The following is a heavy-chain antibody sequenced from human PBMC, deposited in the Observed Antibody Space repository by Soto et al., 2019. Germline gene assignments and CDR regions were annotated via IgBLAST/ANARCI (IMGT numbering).Heavy chain of an antibody. J-gene: IGHJ3*02. CDR1: GFTFSSYA. D-gene: IGHD3-22*01. V-gene: IGHV3-23*01. Sequence: GGSLRLSCAASGFTFSSYAMSWVRQAPGKGLEWVSAISGSGGSTYYADSVKGRFTISRDNSKNTLYLQMNSLRAEDTAVYYCAKDIQPTYYYDSPGAFDIWGQGTMVTVS. CDR3: AKDIQPTYYYDSPGAFDI. CDR2: ISGSGGST.